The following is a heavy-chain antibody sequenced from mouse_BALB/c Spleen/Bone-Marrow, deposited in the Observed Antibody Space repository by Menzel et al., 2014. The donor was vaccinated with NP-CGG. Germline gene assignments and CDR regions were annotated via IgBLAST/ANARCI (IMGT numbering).Heavy chain of an antibody. D-gene: IGHD4-1*01. Sequence: EVKLMESGAELVKPGGSVKLSCTASGFNIKDTYMHWVKQRPEQALEWIGRIDPATDNTQYDQKFQDKGTITAATYTNTAFLHLNSLTSEGTAVYYCAAQTGTFDYWVQGTTLTVSS. V-gene: IGHV14-3*02. CDR3: AAQTGTFDY. J-gene: IGHJ2*01. CDR2: IDPATDNT. CDR1: GFNIKDTY.